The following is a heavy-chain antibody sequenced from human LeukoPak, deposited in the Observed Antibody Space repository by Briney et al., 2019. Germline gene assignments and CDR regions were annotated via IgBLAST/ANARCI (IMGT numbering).Heavy chain of an antibody. V-gene: IGHV3-33*01. Sequence: GGSLRLSCAASGFTFSSYGMHWVRQAPGKGLEWVAVIWYDGSNKYYADSVKGRLTISRDNSKNTLYLQMNSLRAEDTAVYYCARYYCSGGSCYSSFDPYYYGMDVWGQGTTVTVSS. D-gene: IGHD2-15*01. CDR3: ARYYCSGGSCYSSFDPYYYGMDV. CDR1: GFTFSSYG. CDR2: IWYDGSNK. J-gene: IGHJ6*02.